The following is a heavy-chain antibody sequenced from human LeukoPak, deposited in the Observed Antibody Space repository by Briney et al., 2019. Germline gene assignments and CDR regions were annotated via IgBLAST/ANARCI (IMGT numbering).Heavy chain of an antibody. Sequence: KTSETLSLTCAVYGGSFSGYYWSWIRQPPGKGLEWIGEINHSGSTNYNPSLKSRVTISVDTSKNQFSLKLSSVTAADTAVYYCARGPRGGSSWYPPVYYYYMDVWGKGTTVTVSS. V-gene: IGHV4-34*01. CDR3: ARGPRGGSSWYPPVYYYYMDV. D-gene: IGHD6-13*01. CDR2: INHSGST. J-gene: IGHJ6*03. CDR1: GGSFSGYY.